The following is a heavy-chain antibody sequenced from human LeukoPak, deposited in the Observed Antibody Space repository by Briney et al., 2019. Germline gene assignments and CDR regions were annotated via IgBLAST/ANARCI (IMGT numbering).Heavy chain of an antibody. V-gene: IGHV3-23*01. D-gene: IGHD3-22*01. CDR3: AKYGAPDSGGLLGKPFFDP. J-gene: IGHJ5*02. CDR1: GFTFTSFA. Sequence: GGSLRLSCAASGFTFTSFAMSWVRQAPGNGLQWISTISGNCAFTYYPDSVKGRFTISRDRSKNTVYLQIDSLSAEDTAVYYCAKYGAPDSGGLLGKPFFDPWGQGALVTVSS. CDR2: ISGNCAFT.